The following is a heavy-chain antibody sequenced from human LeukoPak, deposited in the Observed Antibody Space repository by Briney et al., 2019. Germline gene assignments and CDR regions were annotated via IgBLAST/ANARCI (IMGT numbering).Heavy chain of an antibody. CDR2: ISISGRYI. CDR3: ARGFHRRLYDSSAYYSY. J-gene: IGHJ4*02. D-gene: IGHD3-22*01. CDR1: GFPFSDYS. V-gene: IGHV3-21*01. Sequence: GGSLRLSCAASGFPFSDYSMTWVRQAPGKGLEWVSCISISGRYIYYADSLKGRFTISRDNAKNSLYLQMSSLRAEDTAVYYCARGFHRRLYDSSAYYSYWGQGTLVTVSS.